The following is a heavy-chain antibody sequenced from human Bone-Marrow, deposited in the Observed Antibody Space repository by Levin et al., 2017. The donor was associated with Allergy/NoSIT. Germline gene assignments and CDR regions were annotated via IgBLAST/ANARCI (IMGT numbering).Heavy chain of an antibody. D-gene: IGHD3-3*01. J-gene: IGHJ5*02. CDR3: AKEGTIFGVVITWNWFDP. Sequence: GGSLRLSCAASGFTFSSYAMSWVRQAPGKGLEWVSAISGSGGSTYYADSVKGRFTISRDNSKNTLYLQMNSLRAEDTAVYYCAKEGTIFGVVITWNWFDPWGQGTLVTVSS. CDR1: GFTFSSYA. V-gene: IGHV3-23*01. CDR2: ISGSGGST.